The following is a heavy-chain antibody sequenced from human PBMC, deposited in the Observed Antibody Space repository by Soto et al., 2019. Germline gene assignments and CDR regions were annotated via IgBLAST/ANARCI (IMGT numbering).Heavy chain of an antibody. CDR1: GFSFSSFP. CDR2: IMGSGGRT. Sequence: EVQLLESGGGLVQPGGSLRLSGAASGFSFSSFPMSWVRQAPGKGLVSVSVIMGSGGRTYYADSVQGRFTISRDDSKSTVFLQMTSLRADDTAIYYWAKGGANLYFDYRGQGTLVTVTS. CDR3: AKGGANLYFDY. D-gene: IGHD1-1*01. J-gene: IGHJ4*02. V-gene: IGHV3-23*01.